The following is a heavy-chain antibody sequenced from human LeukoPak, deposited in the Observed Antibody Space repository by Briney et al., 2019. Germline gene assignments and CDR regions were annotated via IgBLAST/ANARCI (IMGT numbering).Heavy chain of an antibody. J-gene: IGHJ4*02. V-gene: IGHV4-59*12. Sequence: SETLSLTCTVSGGSLKNYYWSWIRQPPGKGLEWIAYINDNGHSGYNPSLESRVTISVDTSKNHFSLRLRSVTAADTAVYYCARESADYVRGGFSDYWGQGILVTVSS. CDR3: ARESADYVRGGFSDY. CDR1: GGSLKNYY. CDR2: INDNGHS. D-gene: IGHD3-16*01.